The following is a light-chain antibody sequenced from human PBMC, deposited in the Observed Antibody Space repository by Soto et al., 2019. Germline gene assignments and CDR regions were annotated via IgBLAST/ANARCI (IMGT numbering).Light chain of an antibody. J-gene: IGKJ1*01. V-gene: IGKV3-20*01. Sequence: EVVLTQSPGTLSLSPGERATLSCRASQSVDSKYLAWYQQKPGQAPRILIFAASSRATGIPDRFSGSGSGTDFTLIISRLEPGDFAVYYCQQYGYSSWTFGQGTKVDIK. CDR2: AAS. CDR3: QQYGYSSWT. CDR1: QSVDSKY.